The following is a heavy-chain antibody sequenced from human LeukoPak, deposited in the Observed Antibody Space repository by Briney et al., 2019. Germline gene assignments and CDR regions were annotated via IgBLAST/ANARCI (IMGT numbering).Heavy chain of an antibody. CDR3: ARDRVYGSGLRT. Sequence: AGGSLRLSCVASGFNVSDDYMTWVRQAPGKGLEWVSVIYTSGRSDYVDSVKGRFNISRDNTKNTVYLQMNSLTVEDTAVYYCARDRVYGSGLRTWGQGTLVTVSS. J-gene: IGHJ4*02. D-gene: IGHD3-10*01. CDR1: GFNVSDDY. CDR2: IYTSGRS. V-gene: IGHV3-66*01.